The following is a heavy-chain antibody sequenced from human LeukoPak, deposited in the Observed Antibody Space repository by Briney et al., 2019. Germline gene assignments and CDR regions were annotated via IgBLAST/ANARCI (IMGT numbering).Heavy chain of an antibody. D-gene: IGHD1-26*01. Sequence: GGSLRLSCVASGFTLRSYWMTWVRQAPGKGLEWVANIKHDETVKHYVDSVKGRFTISRDNAKNTLYLQMNSLRAEDTAVYYCATPRGSGSYLAFDYWGQGTLVTVSS. CDR3: ATPRGSGSYLAFDY. J-gene: IGHJ4*02. CDR2: IKHDETVK. V-gene: IGHV3-7*01. CDR1: GFTLRSYW.